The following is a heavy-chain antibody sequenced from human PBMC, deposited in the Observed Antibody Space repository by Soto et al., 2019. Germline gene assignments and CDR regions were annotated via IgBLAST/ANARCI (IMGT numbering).Heavy chain of an antibody. J-gene: IGHJ6*02. CDR2: TYYRSKWYN. CDR1: GDSVSSNSAA. V-gene: IGHV6-1*01. Sequence: SQTLSLTCAISGDSVSSNSAAWNWIRQSPSRGLERLGRTYYRSKWYNDYAVSVKSRITINPDTSKNQFSLQLNSVTPEDTAVYYCARGRPRVATRDYYYYYGMDVWGQGTTVTVSS. D-gene: IGHD5-12*01. CDR3: ARGRPRVATRDYYYYYGMDV.